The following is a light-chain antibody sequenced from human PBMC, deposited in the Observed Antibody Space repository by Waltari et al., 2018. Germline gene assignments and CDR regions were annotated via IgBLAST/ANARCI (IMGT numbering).Light chain of an antibody. CDR1: SSNIGADYD. CDR2: TNF. Sequence: QSVLTQSPSVSGAPGQRVTISCTGSSSNIGADYDVNWYQVLPGAAPKLLIYTNFNRPSGVPDRFSGTRSGTSASLAITGLRPEEEGDYYCQSYDSSLSAVVFGGGTKVTVL. V-gene: IGLV1-40*01. CDR3: QSYDSSLSAVV. J-gene: IGLJ2*01.